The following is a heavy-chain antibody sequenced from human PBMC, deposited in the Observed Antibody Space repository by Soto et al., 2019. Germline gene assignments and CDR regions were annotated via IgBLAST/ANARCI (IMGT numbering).Heavy chain of an antibody. J-gene: IGHJ3*02. CDR2: ISSSGSTI. V-gene: IGHV3-48*03. CDR1: GFTFSSYE. CDR3: ARDYPLARRRGYCSGGSCYSSGAFVI. D-gene: IGHD2-15*01. Sequence: WGSLRLSCAASGFTFSSYEMNWVRQAPGKGLEWVSYISSSGSTIYYADSVKGRFTISRDNAKNSLYLQMNSLRAEDTAVYYCARDYPLARRRGYCSGGSCYSSGAFVIWGQGTMVTVSS.